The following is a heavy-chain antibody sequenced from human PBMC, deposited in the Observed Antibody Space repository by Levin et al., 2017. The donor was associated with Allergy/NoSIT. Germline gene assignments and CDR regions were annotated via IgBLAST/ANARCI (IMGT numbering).Heavy chain of an antibody. CDR3: ARDHPDEFLEWLDYEGIGFDY. J-gene: IGHJ4*02. CDR1: GFTFSSYE. V-gene: IGHV3-48*03. Sequence: PGGSLRLSCAASGFTFSSYEMNWVRQAPGKGLEWVSYISSSGSTIYYADSVKGRFTISRDNAKNSLYLQMNSLRAEDTAVYYCARDHPDEFLEWLDYEGIGFDYWGQGTLVTVSS. CDR2: ISSSGSTI. D-gene: IGHD3-3*01.